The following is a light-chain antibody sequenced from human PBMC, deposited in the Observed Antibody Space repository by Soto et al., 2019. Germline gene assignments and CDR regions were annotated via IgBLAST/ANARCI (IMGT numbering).Light chain of an antibody. CDR3: TSYAGSNSRYV. V-gene: IGLV2-8*01. CDR1: SSDVGGYNF. Sequence: QSALTQPPSASGSPGQSVTISCTGTSSDVGGYNFVSWYQQHPGKAPKLIIYEINKRPSGVPDRFSGSKSGTTASLTVSGLQAEDEADYYCTSYAGSNSRYVFGTGTKVTVL. CDR2: EIN. J-gene: IGLJ1*01.